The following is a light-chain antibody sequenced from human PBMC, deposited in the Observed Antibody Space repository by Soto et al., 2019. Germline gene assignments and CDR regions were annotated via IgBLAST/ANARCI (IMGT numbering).Light chain of an antibody. V-gene: IGKV3-20*01. CDR1: QSVRNNY. J-gene: IGKJ4*01. Sequence: EIVLPQSPDTLSLSPGERATLSFRASQSVRNNYLAWYHQKLGQAPRFLIFDAYSRATGIPDRFSGSGSGTDFTLTISRLEPEDFAVYYCQQYGSTPLTCGGGTKVDIE. CDR2: DAY. CDR3: QQYGSTPLT.